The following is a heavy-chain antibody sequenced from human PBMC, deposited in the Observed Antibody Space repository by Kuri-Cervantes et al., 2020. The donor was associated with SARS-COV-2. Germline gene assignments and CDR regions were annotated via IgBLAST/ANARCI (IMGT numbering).Heavy chain of an antibody. J-gene: IGHJ6*03. CDR2: IIPIFGTA. Sequence: SVKVSCKASGGTFSSYAISWVRQAPGQGLEWMGRIIPIFGTANYAQKFQGRVTITADESTSTAYMELSSLRSEDTAVYYCARSYQGSVLMVYNYYYMDVWGKGTTVTVSS. D-gene: IGHD2-8*01. CDR3: ARSYQGSVLMVYNYYYMDV. V-gene: IGHV1-69*13. CDR1: GGTFSSYA.